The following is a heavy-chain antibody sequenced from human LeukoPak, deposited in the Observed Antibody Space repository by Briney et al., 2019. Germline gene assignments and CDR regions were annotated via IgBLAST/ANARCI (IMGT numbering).Heavy chain of an antibody. CDR2: IWYDGSNK. V-gene: IGHV3-33*01. J-gene: IGHJ3*02. CDR3: ARDQYYYGSGSYFHAFDI. D-gene: IGHD3-10*01. CDR1: GFTFSSYG. Sequence: PGGSLSLSCAASGFTFSSYGMHWVRQAPGKGLEWVAVIWYDGSNKYYADSVKGRFTISRDNSKNTLYLQMNSLRAEDTAVYYCARDQYYYGSGSYFHAFDIWGQGAMVTVSS.